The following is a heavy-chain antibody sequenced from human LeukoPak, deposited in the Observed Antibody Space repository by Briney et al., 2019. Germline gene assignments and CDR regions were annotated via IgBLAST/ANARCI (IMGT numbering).Heavy chain of an antibody. CDR3: ARSNYDILTGYYIDPFYFDY. CDR1: GFTFSSYW. J-gene: IGHJ4*02. CDR2: INSGGSST. Sequence: PGGSLRLSCVASGFTFSSYWMHWVRQAPGKGLVWVSRINSGGSSTSYADSEKGRFTISRDNAKNTLYLQMNSLRVEDTAVYYCARSNYDILTGYYIDPFYFDYWGQGTLVTVSS. D-gene: IGHD3-9*01. V-gene: IGHV3-74*01.